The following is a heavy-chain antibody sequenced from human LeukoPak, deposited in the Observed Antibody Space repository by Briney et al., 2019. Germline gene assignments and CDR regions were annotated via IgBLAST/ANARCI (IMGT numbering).Heavy chain of an antibody. V-gene: IGHV3-23*01. D-gene: IGHD3-3*01. CDR1: GVTFSSYA. CDR3: AKSHYDFWTGYGYYFDY. Sequence: GGSLRLSCATSGVTFSSYAMGWVRQAPGKGLEWVSAISGSGSSTYYADSVKGRFTISRDNSKNTLYLRMNSLRAEDTAVYYCAKSHYDFWTGYGYYFDYWGQGTLVTVSS. J-gene: IGHJ4*02. CDR2: ISGSGSST.